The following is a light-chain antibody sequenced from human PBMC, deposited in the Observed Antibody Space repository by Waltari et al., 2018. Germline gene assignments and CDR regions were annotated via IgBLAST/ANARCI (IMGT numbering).Light chain of an antibody. CDR3: QQYDNWPSFS. CDR2: GAS. Sequence: IVMTQSPATLSVSPGERATLSCRTSQDISMKLAWYQHRPGQAPRLLIYGASTRATDIPARFSGSGAETEFTLTISGLQSEDFAGYYCQQYDNWPSFSFGGGTKVDIK. CDR1: QDISMK. V-gene: IGKV3-15*01. J-gene: IGKJ4*01.